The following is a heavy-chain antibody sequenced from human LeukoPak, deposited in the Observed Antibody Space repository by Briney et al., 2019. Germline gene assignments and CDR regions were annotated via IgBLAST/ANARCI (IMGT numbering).Heavy chain of an antibody. Sequence: SQTLSLTCTVSGGSISSGDYYWRWIRQPPGKGLEWIGYIYHSGSTYYNPSLKSRVTISVDRSKNQFSLKLSSVTAADTAVYYCAMSGSPTYYYYYMDVWGKGTTVTVSS. V-gene: IGHV4-30-2*01. CDR2: IYHSGST. CDR3: AMSGSPTYYYYYMDV. J-gene: IGHJ6*03. D-gene: IGHD1-26*01. CDR1: GGSISSGDYY.